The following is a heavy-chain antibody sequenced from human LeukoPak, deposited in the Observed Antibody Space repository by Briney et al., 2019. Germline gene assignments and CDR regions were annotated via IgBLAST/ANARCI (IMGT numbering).Heavy chain of an antibody. CDR1: GVSITSNY. Sequence: SETLSLTCSVSGVSITSNYWSWIRQPPGKELEWLGYTHHSGATSYNPSLKSRSTMSLDTSNNQFSLRLSSVTAADTAVYYCARSSGHSYGDFDYWGQGNLVTVSS. V-gene: IGHV4-59*01. D-gene: IGHD5-18*01. J-gene: IGHJ4*02. CDR2: THHSGAT. CDR3: ARSSGHSYGDFDY.